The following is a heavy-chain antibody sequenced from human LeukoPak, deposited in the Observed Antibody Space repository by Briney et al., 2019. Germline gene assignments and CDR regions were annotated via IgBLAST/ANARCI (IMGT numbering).Heavy chain of an antibody. D-gene: IGHD5-12*01. V-gene: IGHV3-73*01. CDR2: IRSKVNSYAT. CDR1: GFTFTDSG. Sequence: GGSLKLSCAASGFTFTDSGIHWVRQASGKGLEWVGRIRSKVNSYATAYAASVKGRFTVSRAHSKNTAYLQMSSLKMEETAVYYCTTFIVAKTVDYWGQGILVTVSS. J-gene: IGHJ4*02. CDR3: TTFIVAKTVDY.